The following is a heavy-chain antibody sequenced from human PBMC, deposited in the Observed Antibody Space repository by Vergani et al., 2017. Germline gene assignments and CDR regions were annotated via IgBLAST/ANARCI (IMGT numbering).Heavy chain of an antibody. J-gene: IGHJ3*02. CDR3: AKDSGYCGGDCYYDAFDM. V-gene: IGHV3-30*02. Sequence: QVHLVESGGGVVQPGGSLRLPCAASGFTFSSYGMHWVRQAPGKGLEWVAFIRYDGSNKYYADSVKGRFTISRDNSRNTLYLQMNSLRAEDTAVYYCAKDSGYCGGDCYYDAFDMWGQGTMVTVSS. CDR1: GFTFSSYG. D-gene: IGHD2-21*02. CDR2: IRYDGSNK.